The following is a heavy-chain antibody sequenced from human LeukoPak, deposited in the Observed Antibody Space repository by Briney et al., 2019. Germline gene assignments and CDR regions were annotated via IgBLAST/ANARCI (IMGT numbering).Heavy chain of an antibody. D-gene: IGHD7-27*01. CDR2: IYSGGST. Sequence: GGSLRLSCAASGFTFSSYAMSWVRQAPGKGLEWVSVIYSGGSTYYADSVKGRFTISRDNSKNTLYLQMNSLRAEDTAVYYCARVRKPSWDFDYWGQGTLVTVSS. CDR1: GFTFSSYA. CDR3: ARVRKPSWDFDY. J-gene: IGHJ4*02. V-gene: IGHV3-66*01.